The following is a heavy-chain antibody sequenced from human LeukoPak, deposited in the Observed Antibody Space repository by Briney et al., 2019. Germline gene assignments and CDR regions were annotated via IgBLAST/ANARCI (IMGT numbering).Heavy chain of an antibody. D-gene: IGHD5-24*01. CDR2: LGTAGDT. CDR1: GFTLTNYA. CDR3: ARQSTPHGNFDY. V-gene: IGHV3-13*01. Sequence: GGSLRPSCAASGFTLTNYAMHWVRHPAGEGLEWVSALGTAGDTFYPGSVKGRFSISRDNAKKSLFLQMNSLRVEDTAIYYCARQSTPHGNFDYWGQGTLVTVSS. J-gene: IGHJ4*02.